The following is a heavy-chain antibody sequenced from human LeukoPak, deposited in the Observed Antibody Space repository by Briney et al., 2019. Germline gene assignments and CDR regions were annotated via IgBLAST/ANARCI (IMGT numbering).Heavy chain of an antibody. J-gene: IGHJ6*02. CDR2: IIPIFGTA. D-gene: IGHD2-2*01. CDR3: ARGSCSSTSCYYYYYYGMDV. V-gene: IGHV1-69*13. Sequence: SVKVSCKASGGTFSSYAISWVRQAPGQGLEWMGGIIPIFGTANYAQKFQGRVTITADESTSTAYMELSSLRSEDTAVYYCARGSCSSTSCYYYYYYGMDVWGQGTTVTVSS. CDR1: GGTFSSYA.